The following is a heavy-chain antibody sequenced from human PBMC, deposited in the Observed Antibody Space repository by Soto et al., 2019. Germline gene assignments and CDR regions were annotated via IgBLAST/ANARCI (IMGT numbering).Heavy chain of an antibody. J-gene: IGHJ5*02. CDR2: INAGNGNT. Sequence: QVQLVQSGAEVKKPGASVKVSCKASGYTFTSYAMHWVRQAPGQRLEWMGWINAGNGNTKYSQKFQGRVTITRDTAASTAYMELSSLRSEDTAVYYCARDPWLGFGVFDPWGQGTLVTVSS. D-gene: IGHD3-10*01. CDR1: GYTFTSYA. V-gene: IGHV1-3*01. CDR3: ARDPWLGFGVFDP.